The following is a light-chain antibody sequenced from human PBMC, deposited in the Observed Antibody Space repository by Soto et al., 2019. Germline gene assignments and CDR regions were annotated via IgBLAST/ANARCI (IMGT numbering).Light chain of an antibody. CDR1: QSVSNNY. J-gene: IGKJ1*01. CDR3: QQYGSSGT. CDR2: GAS. Sequence: EIVLTQSPGTLSLSPGARATLSCGASQSVSNNYLAWYQQKPGQAPRLLIYGASNRATGIPDRFSGSGSGTDFTLTISRLEPEDFAVYYCQQYGSSGTFGQGTKVDI. V-gene: IGKV3-20*01.